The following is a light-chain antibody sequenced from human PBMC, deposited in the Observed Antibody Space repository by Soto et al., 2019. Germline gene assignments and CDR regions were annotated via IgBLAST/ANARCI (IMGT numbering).Light chain of an antibody. J-gene: IGLJ2*01. CDR3: ATWDDSLNVV. CDR2: SND. Sequence: HSALTQSPSASGTPGQRVSISCSGSTSNIGTNTVSWYQHVPGTAPKLLIYSNDQRPSAVPGRFSGSKSGTSASLAISGLLSEDEADYYCATWDDSLNVVFGGGTKLTVL. CDR1: TSNIGTNT. V-gene: IGLV1-44*01.